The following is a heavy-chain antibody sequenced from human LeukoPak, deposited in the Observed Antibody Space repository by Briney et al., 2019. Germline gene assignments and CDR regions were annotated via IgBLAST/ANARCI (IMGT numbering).Heavy chain of an antibody. Sequence: SETLSLTCTVSGGSISSGSYYWSWIRQPAGKGLEWIGRIYTSGNTNYNPSLKNRVTISLDTSKNQFSLKLSSVTAADTAVYYCARDRSVAGPYYYYYYMDVWGKGTTVTVSS. CDR1: GGSISSGSYY. CDR2: IYTSGNT. D-gene: IGHD6-19*01. CDR3: ARDRSVAGPYYYYYYMDV. V-gene: IGHV4-61*02. J-gene: IGHJ6*03.